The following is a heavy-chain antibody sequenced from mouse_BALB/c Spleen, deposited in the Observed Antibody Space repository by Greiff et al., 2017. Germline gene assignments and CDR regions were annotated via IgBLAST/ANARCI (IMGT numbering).Heavy chain of an antibody. J-gene: IGHJ2*01. CDR1: GYTFTSYW. CDR2: INPSTGYT. D-gene: IGHD4-1*01. V-gene: IGHV1-7*01. Sequence: QVQLQQSGAELVKPGASVKMSCKASGYTFTSYWMHWVKQRPGQGLEWIGYINPSTGYTEYNQKFKDKATLAADKSSSTAYMQLSSLTSEDSAVYYCAGTGTHYMDYWGQGTTLTVSS. CDR3: AGTGTHYMDY.